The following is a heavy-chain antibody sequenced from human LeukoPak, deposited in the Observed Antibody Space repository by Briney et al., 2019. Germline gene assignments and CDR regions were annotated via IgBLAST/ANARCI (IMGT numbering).Heavy chain of an antibody. CDR3: ARDRAYCGGDCYFAGYFQH. D-gene: IGHD2-21*02. J-gene: IGHJ1*01. Sequence: ASVKVSCKASGYTFTSYGISWVRQAPGQGLEWMGRIIPILGIANYAQKFQGRVTITADKSTSTAYMELSSLRSEDTAVYYCARDRAYCGGDCYFAGYFQHWGQGTLVTVSS. CDR1: GYTFTSYG. CDR2: IIPILGIA. V-gene: IGHV1-69*04.